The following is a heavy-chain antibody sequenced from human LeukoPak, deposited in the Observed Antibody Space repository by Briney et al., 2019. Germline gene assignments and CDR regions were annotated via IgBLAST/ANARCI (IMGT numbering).Heavy chain of an antibody. D-gene: IGHD6-13*01. V-gene: IGHV1-2*02. CDR1: GYTFTVYY. J-gene: IGHJ4*02. Sequence: ASVTVSFKASGYTFTVYYMHWGRQAPRQGLEWVGCINPNSGGTNYAQKFQSSVTMTTDTSISTHFMELSRVGSDDTAGHYWARHSIKLRHGQQLVLGYWGQGTLVTVSS. CDR3: ARHSIKLRHGQQLVLGY. CDR2: INPNSGGT.